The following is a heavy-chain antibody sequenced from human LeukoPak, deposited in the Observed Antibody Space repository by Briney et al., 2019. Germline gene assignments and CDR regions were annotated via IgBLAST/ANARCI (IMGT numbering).Heavy chain of an antibody. CDR2: ISGSSGST. Sequence: PGGSLRLSCAASGFTFSSYAMSWVRQAPGKGLEWVSAISGSSGSTYYADSVKGRFTISRDNSKNTLYLQMNSLRAEDTAVYYCAKGQQWLPVPSDYWGQGTLVTVSS. J-gene: IGHJ4*02. CDR1: GFTFSSYA. V-gene: IGHV3-23*01. CDR3: AKGQQWLPVPSDY. D-gene: IGHD6-19*01.